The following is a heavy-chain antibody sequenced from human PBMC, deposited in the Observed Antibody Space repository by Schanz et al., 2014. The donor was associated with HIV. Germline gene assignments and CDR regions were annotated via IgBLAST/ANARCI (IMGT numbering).Heavy chain of an antibody. CDR1: GFSFRTFG. CDR2: IYYDGTNK. D-gene: IGHD3-10*01. V-gene: IGHV3-33*01. J-gene: IGHJ4*02. CDR3: ARGFQGFDY. Sequence: QVQLVESGGGVVQPGRSLRLSCVASGFSFRTFGMHWVRQAPGKGLERVALIYYDGTNKYYTDSVKGRFTISRDNSKNTLYLQMNSLRAEDTSVYYCARGFQGFDYWGQGTLVTVSS.